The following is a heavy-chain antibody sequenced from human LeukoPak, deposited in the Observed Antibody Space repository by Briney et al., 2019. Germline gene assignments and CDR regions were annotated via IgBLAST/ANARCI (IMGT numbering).Heavy chain of an antibody. Sequence: SETLSLTCAVYGGSFSGYYWSWIRQPPGKGLEWIGEINHSGSTNYNPSLKSRVTISVDTSKNQFSLELSSVTAADTAVYYCARDYYDSSGWFDPWGQGTLVTVSS. CDR1: GGSFSGYY. CDR2: INHSGST. CDR3: ARDYYDSSGWFDP. J-gene: IGHJ5*02. V-gene: IGHV4-34*01. D-gene: IGHD3-22*01.